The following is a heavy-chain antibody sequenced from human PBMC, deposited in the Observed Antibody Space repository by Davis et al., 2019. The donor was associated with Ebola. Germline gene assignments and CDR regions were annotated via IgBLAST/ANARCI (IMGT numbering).Heavy chain of an antibody. D-gene: IGHD4-17*01. CDR1: GFIVSDKY. CDR2: IYRDGRT. CDR3: AKDNYGDYRPADY. Sequence: GESLKISCAASGFIVSDKYMSWVRQAPGKGLEWVSVIYRDGRTYHADSVKGRFTISRDNSKNTVYLQMNSLRAEDTAVYYCAKDNYGDYRPADYWGQGTLVTVSS. J-gene: IGHJ4*02. V-gene: IGHV3-53*05.